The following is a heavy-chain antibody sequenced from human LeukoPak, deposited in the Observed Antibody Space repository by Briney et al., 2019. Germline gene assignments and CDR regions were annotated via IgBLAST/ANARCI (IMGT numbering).Heavy chain of an antibody. V-gene: IGHV1-69*13. D-gene: IGHD5-24*01. CDR2: IIPIFGTA. J-gene: IGHJ4*02. CDR1: GGTFSSYA. Sequence: SVKVSCKASGGTFSSYAISWVRQAPGQGLEWMGGIIPIFGTANYAQKFQGRVAITADESTSTAYMELSSLRSEDTAVYYCARGEIGDVYTWYFDYWGQGTLVTVSS. CDR3: ARGEIGDVYTWYFDY.